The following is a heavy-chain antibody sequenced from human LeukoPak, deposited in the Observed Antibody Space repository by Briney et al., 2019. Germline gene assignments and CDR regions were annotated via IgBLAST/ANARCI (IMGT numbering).Heavy chain of an antibody. J-gene: IGHJ4*02. V-gene: IGHV3-23*01. CDR3: AKDLLGLYYFDY. Sequence: GGSLRLSCAASGFTFSSYAMGWVRQAPGKGLEWVSAISGSGGSTYYADSVKRRFTISRDNSKNTLYLQMNSLRAEDTAVYYCAKDLLGLYYFDYWGQGTLVTVSS. CDR2: ISGSGGST. CDR1: GFTFSSYA.